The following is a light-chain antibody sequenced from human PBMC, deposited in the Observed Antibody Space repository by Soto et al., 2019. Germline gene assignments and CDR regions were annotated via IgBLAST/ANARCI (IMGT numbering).Light chain of an antibody. CDR2: GAS. Sequence: EIVLRQSAAARSVCPGERATLSCRTSQSVSSNYLAWYQQKPAQAPRLLIYGASSRATGIPDRFSGSGSGTDFTLTISRLEPEDLAVYYCQQYGTSHRTFGQGTKGGYQ. CDR3: QQYGTSHRT. V-gene: IGKV3-20*01. J-gene: IGKJ1*01. CDR1: QSVSSNY.